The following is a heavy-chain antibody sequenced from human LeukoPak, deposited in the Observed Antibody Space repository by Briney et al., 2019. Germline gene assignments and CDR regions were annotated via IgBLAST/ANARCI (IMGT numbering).Heavy chain of an antibody. Sequence: PRGSLRLSCAASGFTFSSYDMHWVRQATGKGLEWVSAIGTAGDTYYPGSVKGRFTISRENAKNSLYLQMNSLRAGDTAVYYCARVQRSGGAFDVWGQGTMVTVSS. J-gene: IGHJ3*01. CDR3: ARVQRSGGAFDV. CDR1: GFTFSSYD. V-gene: IGHV3-13*01. D-gene: IGHD5-24*01. CDR2: IGTAGDT.